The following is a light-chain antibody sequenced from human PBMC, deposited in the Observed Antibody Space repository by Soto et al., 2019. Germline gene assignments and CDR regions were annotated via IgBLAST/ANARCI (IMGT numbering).Light chain of an antibody. CDR2: GAS. CDR3: QQYNNWPRT. J-gene: IGKJ1*01. CDR1: QTISSN. Sequence: EIVMTQSPATLSVSPGERATLSCRASQTISSNLAWYQQKPGQAPRLLIYGASTRATGLAARFSGRGSGTEFTLTISSLQSEDFAAYYCQQYNNWPRTFGQGTKVDIK. V-gene: IGKV3-15*01.